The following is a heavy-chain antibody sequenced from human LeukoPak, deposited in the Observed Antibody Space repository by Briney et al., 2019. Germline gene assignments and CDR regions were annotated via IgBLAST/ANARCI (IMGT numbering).Heavy chain of an antibody. D-gene: IGHD4-17*01. J-gene: IGHJ4*02. Sequence: PGVSLRLSCAASGSTFSSYAMSWVRQGPGKGLEWVSAISGSGGSTYYADSVKGRFTISRDNSKNTLYLQMNSLRAEDTAVYYCAKYHDYGDYDYFDYWGQGTLVTVSS. CDR3: AKYHDYGDYDYFDY. CDR2: ISGSGGST. CDR1: GSTFSSYA. V-gene: IGHV3-23*01.